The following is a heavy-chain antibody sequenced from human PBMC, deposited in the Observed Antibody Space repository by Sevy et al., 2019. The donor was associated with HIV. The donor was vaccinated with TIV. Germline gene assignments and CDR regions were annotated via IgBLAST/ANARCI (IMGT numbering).Heavy chain of an antibody. CDR2: ISYHGRDK. V-gene: IGHV3-30*18. CDR3: AKDFTGYNGMEV. D-gene: IGHD3-9*01. J-gene: IGHJ6*02. Sequence: GGSLRLSCVVSGITFSTSGMHWVRQAPGKGLEWVAVISYHGRDKFYADSVKGRSTISRDNSKNILYLQMISLRAEDTSVFYCAKDFTGYNGMEVGGQGTMVTVSS. CDR1: GITFSTSG.